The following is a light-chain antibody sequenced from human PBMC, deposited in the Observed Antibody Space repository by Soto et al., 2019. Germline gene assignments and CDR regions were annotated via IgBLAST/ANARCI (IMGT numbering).Light chain of an antibody. Sequence: QSVLTQPPSVSGAPGQRVTISCTGSSSNIGAGNDVNWYQQLPETAPKLLMYGSSNRPSGVPDRFSGSKSGTSASLAITGLQAEDEADYYCQSYDSSLSYVFGPGTKLTVL. CDR2: GSS. CDR3: QSYDSSLSYV. V-gene: IGLV1-40*01. CDR1: SSNIGAGND. J-gene: IGLJ1*01.